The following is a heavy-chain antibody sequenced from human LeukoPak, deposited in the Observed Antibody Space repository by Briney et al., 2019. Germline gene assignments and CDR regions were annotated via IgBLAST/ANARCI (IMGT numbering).Heavy chain of an antibody. Sequence: SETLSLTCAVYGGSFSGYYWSWIRQPPGKGLEWIGEINHSGSTNYNPSLKSRVTISVDTSKNQFSLKLSFVTAADTAVYYCARSRYYYDSSGFLWGQGTLVTVSS. V-gene: IGHV4-34*01. CDR2: INHSGST. D-gene: IGHD3-22*01. CDR1: GGSFSGYY. J-gene: IGHJ4*02. CDR3: ARSRYYYDSSGFL.